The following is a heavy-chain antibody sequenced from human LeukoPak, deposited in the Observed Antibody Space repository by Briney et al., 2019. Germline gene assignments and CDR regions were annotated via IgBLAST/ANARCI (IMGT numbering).Heavy chain of an antibody. CDR3: ARDSWDYYGSGSYYRNYYYYGMDV. CDR2: IKQDGSET. Sequence: GGSLRLSCAASGFTFSSYWMSWVRQAPGKGLEWVANIKQDGSETCYVDSVKGRFTISRDNAKNSLYLQMNSLRAEDTAVYYCARDSWDYYGSGSYYRNYYYYGMDVWGKGTTVTVFS. V-gene: IGHV3-7*03. D-gene: IGHD3-10*01. J-gene: IGHJ6*04. CDR1: GFTFSSYW.